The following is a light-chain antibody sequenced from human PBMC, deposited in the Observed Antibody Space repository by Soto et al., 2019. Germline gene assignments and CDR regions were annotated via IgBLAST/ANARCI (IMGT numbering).Light chain of an antibody. Sequence: IVMTQSAATLSVSPGERGTLSCRASQSVSSNLAWYQQKPGQTPRLLIYGASIRATGIPARFSGSGSETEFTLTLSSLQSEDFAVYYCQQYDNWPLTFGGGTKVDIK. CDR2: GAS. J-gene: IGKJ4*01. V-gene: IGKV3D-15*01. CDR1: QSVSSN. CDR3: QQYDNWPLT.